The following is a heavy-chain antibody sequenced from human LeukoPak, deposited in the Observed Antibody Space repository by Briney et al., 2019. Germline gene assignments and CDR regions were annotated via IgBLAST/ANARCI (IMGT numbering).Heavy chain of an antibody. V-gene: IGHV4-59*01. CDR2: IYYGGST. D-gene: IGHD6-13*01. J-gene: IGHJ4*02. CDR3: ARAEQQLGYYFDY. Sequence: SETLSLTCTVSGGSISSYYWSWIRQPPGKGLEWIGYIYYGGSTNYNPSLKSGVTISVDTSKNQFSLKLSSVTAADTAVYYCARAEQQLGYYFDYWGQGTLVTVSS. CDR1: GGSISSYY.